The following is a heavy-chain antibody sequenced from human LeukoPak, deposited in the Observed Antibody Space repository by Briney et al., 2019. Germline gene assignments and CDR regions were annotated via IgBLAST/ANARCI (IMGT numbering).Heavy chain of an antibody. J-gene: IGHJ6*02. CDR1: GGSISNYY. D-gene: IGHD2-8*01. CDR2: IYYSGST. V-gene: IGHV4-59*01. Sequence: SETLSLTCTVSGGSISNYYWSWIRQPPGKGLEWIGNIYYSGSTKYNPSLKSRVTISVDTSKNQFSLKLSSETAADTAGYYCAREGRGVSVGMDVWGQGTTVTVSS. CDR3: AREGRGVSVGMDV.